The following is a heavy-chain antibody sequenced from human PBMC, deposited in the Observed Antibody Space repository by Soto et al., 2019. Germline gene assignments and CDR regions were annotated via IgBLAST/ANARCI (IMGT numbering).Heavy chain of an antibody. J-gene: IGHJ4*02. V-gene: IGHV4-38-2*01. CDR2: IYHSGST. Sequence: PSETLSLTCAVSGYSISSGYYWGWIQQPPGKGLEWIGSIYHSGSTYYNPSLKSRVTISVDTSKNQFSLKLSSVTAADTAVYYCARVSWELLRVFDYWGQGTLVTVSS. D-gene: IGHD1-26*01. CDR1: GYSISSGYY. CDR3: ARVSWELLRVFDY.